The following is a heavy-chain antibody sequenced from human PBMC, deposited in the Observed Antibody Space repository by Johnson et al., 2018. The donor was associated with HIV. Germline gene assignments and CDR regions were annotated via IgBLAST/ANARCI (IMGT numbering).Heavy chain of an antibody. Sequence: QVQLVESGGGVVQPGRSLRLSCAASGFTFSRYAMHWVRQAPGKGLEWVAVISYDGSNKYYADSVKGRFTISRDNSKNTLYLQMNSLRAEDTAVYYCARVRWVSKCLSYDAFDIWGQGTMVTVSS. CDR3: ARVRWVSKCLSYDAFDI. V-gene: IGHV3-30-3*01. CDR1: GFTFSRYA. D-gene: IGHD4-23*01. J-gene: IGHJ3*02. CDR2: ISYDGSNK.